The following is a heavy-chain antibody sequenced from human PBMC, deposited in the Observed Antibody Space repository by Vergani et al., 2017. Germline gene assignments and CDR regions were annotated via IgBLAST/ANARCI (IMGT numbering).Heavy chain of an antibody. CDR3: ARHLYRGSSWYVNXFDP. CDR2: IYYSGST. Sequence: QLQLQESGPGLVKPSETLSLTCTVSGGSISSSSYYWGWIRQPPGKGLEWIGSIYYSGSTYYNPSLKSRVTISVDTSKNQFSLKLSSVTAADTAVYYCARHLYRGSSWYVNXFDPWGQGTLVTVSS. D-gene: IGHD6-13*01. CDR1: GGSISSSSYY. V-gene: IGHV4-39*01. J-gene: IGHJ5*02.